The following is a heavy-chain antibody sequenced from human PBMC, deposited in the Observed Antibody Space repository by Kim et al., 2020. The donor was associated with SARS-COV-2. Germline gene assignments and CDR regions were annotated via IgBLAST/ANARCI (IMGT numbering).Heavy chain of an antibody. J-gene: IGHJ4*02. D-gene: IGHD3-10*01. CDR1: GFTFSSYS. CDR3: ARRPTMVRGARDY. CDR2: ISSSSSYI. V-gene: IGHV3-21*01. Sequence: GGSLRLSCAASGFTFSSYSMNWVRQAPGKGLEWVSSISSSSSYIYYADSVKGRFTISRDNAKNSLYLQMNSLRAEDTAVYYCARRPTMVRGARDYWGQGTLVTVSS.